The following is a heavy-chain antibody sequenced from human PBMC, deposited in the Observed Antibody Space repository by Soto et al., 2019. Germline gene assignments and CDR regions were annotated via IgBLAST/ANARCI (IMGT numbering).Heavy chain of an antibody. Sequence: QVQLVQSGAEVKKPGASVKVSCKASGDTFTTYGISWVRQAPGQGLEWMGWLSAYNGNTKYAQKLQGRVTMTTDTSTRTAYMELRSLTSDDTAVYYCARDSPPVDYWGQGTLVTVSS. CDR3: ARDSPPVDY. CDR1: GDTFTTYG. J-gene: IGHJ4*02. CDR2: LSAYNGNT. V-gene: IGHV1-18*01.